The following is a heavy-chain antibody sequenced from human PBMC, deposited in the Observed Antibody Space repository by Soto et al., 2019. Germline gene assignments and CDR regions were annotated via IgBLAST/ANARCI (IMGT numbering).Heavy chain of an antibody. D-gene: IGHD1-26*01. CDR3: AKGSGSYYYYYGMDV. CDR2: IYHSGST. CDR1: GGSISSSNW. V-gene: IGHV4-4*02. J-gene: IGHJ6*02. Sequence: SETLSLTCAVSGGSISSSNWWSWVRQPPGKGLEWIGEIYHSGSTNYNPSLKSRVTISVDKSKNQFSLKLSSVTAADTAVYYCAKGSGSYYYYYGMDVWGQGTTVTVSS.